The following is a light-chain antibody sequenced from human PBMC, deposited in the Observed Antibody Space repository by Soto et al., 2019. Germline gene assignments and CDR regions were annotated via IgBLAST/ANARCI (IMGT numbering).Light chain of an antibody. CDR3: QQYHDYPCT. CDR2: KAS. J-gene: IGKJ1*01. V-gene: IGKV1-5*03. CDR1: QSISDW. Sequence: DTQMTQSPSTLSASVGDRVTITCRASQSISDWFAWYQQKPGKAPKLLIYKASILQRGVPSRFSGSGSGAEFTLTISGLQAEDFATYYCQQYHDYPCTFGQGTKVEIK.